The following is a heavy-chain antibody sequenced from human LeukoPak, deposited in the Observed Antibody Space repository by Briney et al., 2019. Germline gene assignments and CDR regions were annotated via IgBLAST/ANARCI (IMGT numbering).Heavy chain of an antibody. J-gene: IGHJ4*02. D-gene: IGHD3-16*01. V-gene: IGHV3-48*01. CDR3: ARGEDNADEYLREDY. CDR2: ISSSSSTV. Sequence: GGSLRLSCALAGFTFSSSCVNWASQAPGEGLEWVSYISSSSSTVFYADSVKGRFTISRDNAKNSLYLQMNSLRADDTAVYYCARGEDNADEYLREDYWGQGILVTVSS. CDR1: GFTFSSSC.